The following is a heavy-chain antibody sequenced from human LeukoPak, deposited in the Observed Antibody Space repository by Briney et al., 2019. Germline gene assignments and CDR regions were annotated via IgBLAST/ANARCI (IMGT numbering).Heavy chain of an antibody. V-gene: IGHV4-59*01. CDR2: LYNCATT. J-gene: IGHJ5*02. D-gene: IGHD2-2*02. CDR3: ARDSSAIADNWFDP. Sequence: SETLSLNCTVSGGSICSYYWSWIRQPPGKGLEWIGYLYNCATTNYNPSLKSRVTISVDTSKNQFSLNLSSVTAADTAVYYCARDSSAIADNWFDPWGQGTLVTVSS. CDR1: GGSICSYY.